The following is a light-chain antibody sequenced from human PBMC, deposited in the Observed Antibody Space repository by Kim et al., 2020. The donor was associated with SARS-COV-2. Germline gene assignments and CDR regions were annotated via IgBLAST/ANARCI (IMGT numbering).Light chain of an antibody. Sequence: EILMKQSPCTLSLSPGERATLSCRASQSVSSSYLAWYQQKPGQAPRLLIYGASSRATGIPDRFSGSGSGTDFTLTTSRLEPEDFAVYYCQQYGSSPRTFGQGTQVDIK. J-gene: IGKJ1*01. CDR3: QQYGSSPRT. CDR2: GAS. V-gene: IGKV3-20*01. CDR1: QSVSSSY.